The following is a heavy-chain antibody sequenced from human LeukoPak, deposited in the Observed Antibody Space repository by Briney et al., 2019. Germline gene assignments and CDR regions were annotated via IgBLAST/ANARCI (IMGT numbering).Heavy chain of an antibody. V-gene: IGHV1-18*01. CDR1: GYTFTSYG. J-gene: IGHJ3*02. D-gene: IGHD3-22*01. Sequence: ASVKVSCKASGYTFTSYGISWVRQAPGQGLEWMGWISAYNGNTNYPQKLQGRVTMTTDTSTSTAYMELRSLRSDDTAVYYCARAWGTMIVVVAFDIWGQGTMVTVYS. CDR3: ARAWGTMIVVVAFDI. CDR2: ISAYNGNT.